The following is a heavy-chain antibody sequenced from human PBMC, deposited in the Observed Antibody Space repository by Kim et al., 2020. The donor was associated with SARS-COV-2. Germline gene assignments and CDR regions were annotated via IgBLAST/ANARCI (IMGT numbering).Heavy chain of an antibody. V-gene: IGHV3-11*06. Sequence: VKSRFTISRENAKNSLFLQMNSLRADDTAVYYCVRAGHYDSSGYLRDFDYWGQGSMVTVSS. CDR3: VRAGHYDSSGYLRDFDY. D-gene: IGHD3-22*01. J-gene: IGHJ4*02.